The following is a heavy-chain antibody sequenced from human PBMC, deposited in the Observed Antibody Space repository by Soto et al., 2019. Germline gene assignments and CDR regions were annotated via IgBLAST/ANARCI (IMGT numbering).Heavy chain of an antibody. CDR1: GYTFTGYY. V-gene: IGHV1-2*04. Sequence: ASVKVSCKASGYTFTGYYMHWVRQAPGQGLGWMGWINPNSGGTNYAQKFQGWVTMTRDTSISTAYMELSRLRSDDTAVYYCAREGHCTNGVCYTGSTFDYWGQGTLVTVSS. CDR3: AREGHCTNGVCYTGSTFDY. D-gene: IGHD2-8*01. CDR2: INPNSGGT. J-gene: IGHJ4*02.